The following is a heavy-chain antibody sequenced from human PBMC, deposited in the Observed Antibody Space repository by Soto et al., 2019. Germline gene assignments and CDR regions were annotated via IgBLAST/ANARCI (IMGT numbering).Heavy chain of an antibody. CDR2: ISSSGSTI. V-gene: IGHV3-48*04. J-gene: IGHJ5*02. Sequence: VQLVESGGGVVQPGRSLRLSCAASGFTFSSYGMHWVRQAPGKGLEWVSYISSSGSTIYYADSVKGRFTISRDNAKNSLYLQMNSLRAEDTAVYYCARVRGYSYGFDPWGQGTLVTVSS. D-gene: IGHD5-18*01. CDR3: ARVRGYSYGFDP. CDR1: GFTFSSYG.